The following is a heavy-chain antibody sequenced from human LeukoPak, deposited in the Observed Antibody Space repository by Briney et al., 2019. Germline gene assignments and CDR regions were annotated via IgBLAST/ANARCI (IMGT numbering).Heavy chain of an antibody. J-gene: IGHJ4*02. CDR2: INHSGST. CDR3: ARGSIAAAGNFDY. CDR1: GGSISSSSYY. V-gene: IGHV4-39*07. Sequence: PSETLSLTCTVSGGSISSSSYYWGWIRQPPGKGLEWIGEINHSGSTNYNPSLKSRVTISVDTSKNQFSLKLSSVTAADTAVYYCARGSIAAAGNFDYWGQGTLVTVSS. D-gene: IGHD6-13*01.